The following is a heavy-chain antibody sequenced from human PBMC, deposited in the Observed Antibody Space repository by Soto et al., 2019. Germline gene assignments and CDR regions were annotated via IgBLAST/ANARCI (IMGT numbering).Heavy chain of an antibody. V-gene: IGHV4-39*01. CDR2: IYYSGST. J-gene: IGHJ6*03. Sequence: PSESLSLTCTVSGGSISCSSYDWGFIRQPPGKGREWIGSIYYSGSTYYNPALKSRVTISVDTSKNQFSLKLSSVTAADTAVYYCARLSPGDFWSGLRRVPGYYYYYMDVWGKGTTVTVSS. D-gene: IGHD3-3*01. CDR3: ARLSPGDFWSGLRRVPGYYYYYMDV. CDR1: GGSISCSSYD.